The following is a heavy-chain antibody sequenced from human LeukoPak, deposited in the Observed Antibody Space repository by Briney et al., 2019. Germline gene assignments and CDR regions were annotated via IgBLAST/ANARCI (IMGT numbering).Heavy chain of an antibody. V-gene: IGHV3-66*01. D-gene: IGHD3-10*01. Sequence: GGSLRLSCAASVFTFNRNAISWVRQAPGKGLEWVSLLYSGGDTTYAGSVEGRFTISRDNSKNTVYLQMNSLRAEDTAICYCTRDRSSMVRGNFFDYWGQGTLVTVSS. J-gene: IGHJ4*02. CDR3: TRDRSSMVRGNFFDY. CDR2: LYSGGDT. CDR1: VFTFNRNA.